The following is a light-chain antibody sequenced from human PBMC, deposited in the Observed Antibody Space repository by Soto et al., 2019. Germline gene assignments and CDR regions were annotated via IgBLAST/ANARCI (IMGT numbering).Light chain of an antibody. CDR2: EVS. CDR1: QSLMHSDGNTY. CDR3: MQGTHWPWT. J-gene: IGKJ1*01. Sequence: DVVMTQSPLSLPVTLGQPASISCRSSQSLMHSDGNTYLNWFQQRPGQSPRRLIYEVSDRDSGVPEGLSGSESGTDFTLNISGVEAEDVGVYYCMQGTHWPWTFGQGTEVEIK. V-gene: IGKV2-30*02.